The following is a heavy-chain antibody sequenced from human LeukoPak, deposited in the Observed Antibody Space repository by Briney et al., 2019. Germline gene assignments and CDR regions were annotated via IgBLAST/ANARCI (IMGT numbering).Heavy chain of an antibody. Sequence: SETLSLTCTVSGGSLSSYYWSWIRQPAGKGLEWIGRIYTSGSTNYNPSLKSRVTMSVDTSKNHFSLKLSSVTAADTAVYYCARLSSRSAFDIWGQGTMVTVSS. CDR3: ARLSSRSAFDI. V-gene: IGHV4-4*07. CDR1: GGSLSSYY. D-gene: IGHD2-15*01. J-gene: IGHJ3*02. CDR2: IYTSGST.